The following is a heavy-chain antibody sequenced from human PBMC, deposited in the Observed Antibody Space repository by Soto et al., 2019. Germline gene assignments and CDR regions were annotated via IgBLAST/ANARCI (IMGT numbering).Heavy chain of an antibody. CDR2: ITGSGYST. CDR1: GFXXXSXA. Sequence: EVQLLESGGGLVQPGGSLXXSCAXXGFXXXSXAMSXVRQAPGKGLEWVSGITGSGYSTYYADSVKGRFTISRDNSKNTVYLQMNSLRAEDTAVYYCAKPRPVAGTGCFDYWGQGTLVSVSS. V-gene: IGHV3-23*01. J-gene: IGHJ4*02. D-gene: IGHD6-19*01. CDR3: AKPRPVAGTGCFDY.